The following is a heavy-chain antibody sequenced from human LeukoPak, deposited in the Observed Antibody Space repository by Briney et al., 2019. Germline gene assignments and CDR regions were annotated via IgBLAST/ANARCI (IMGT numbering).Heavy chain of an antibody. CDR2: IHSNGNT. Sequence: SETLSLTCTVSGDSISSYYWSWIRQPPGKGLEWIGSIHSNGNTYYSPSLRSRLSISKDTSKNQFSLKLSSVTAADTAVYYCTRDLGNWDIDYWGQGILVTVSS. CDR3: TRDLGNWDIDY. V-gene: IGHV4-59*12. J-gene: IGHJ4*02. D-gene: IGHD7-27*01. CDR1: GDSISSYY.